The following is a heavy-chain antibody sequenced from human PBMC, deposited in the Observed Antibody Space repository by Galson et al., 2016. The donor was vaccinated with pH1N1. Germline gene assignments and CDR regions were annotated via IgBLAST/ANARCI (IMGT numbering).Heavy chain of an antibody. CDR2: IVPITGVT. CDR3: APGGDDYGGNPHWFDP. CDR1: GGTFSTYV. V-gene: IGHV1-69*04. Sequence: SVKVSCKASGGTFSTYVIIWVRQAPGQGLEWMGRIVPITGVTNYAQKFQDRVTITADESTSTDYMELSSLRSEDTGVYYCAPGGDDYGGNPHWFDPWGQGTLVTVSS. D-gene: IGHD4-23*01. J-gene: IGHJ5*02.